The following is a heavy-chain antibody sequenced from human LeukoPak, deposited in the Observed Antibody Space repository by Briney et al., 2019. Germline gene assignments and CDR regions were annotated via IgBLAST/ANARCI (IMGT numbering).Heavy chain of an antibody. CDR3: AVHCITISCHSPR. Sequence: GGSLRLSCVASGFSLSGYWMYWVRQAPGKGLMYISRNNGDGSTTNYADVVKGRFTISRDNTKNSLYLQMNSLRAEDTAVYYCAVHCITISCHSPRWGQGTLVTVSS. CDR1: GFSLSGYW. J-gene: IGHJ4*02. V-gene: IGHV3-74*01. CDR2: NNGDGSTT. D-gene: IGHD2-2*01.